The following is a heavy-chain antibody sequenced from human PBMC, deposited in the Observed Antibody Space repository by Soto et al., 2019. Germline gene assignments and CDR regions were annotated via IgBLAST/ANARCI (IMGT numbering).Heavy chain of an antibody. V-gene: IGHV1-69*06. CDR1: GGTLTNFINYP. D-gene: IGHD6-19*01. J-gene: IGHJ4*02. CDR3: ARRNTAGFLRYFDT. Sequence: QVQLVQSGAEVMQPGSSVKVSCKPSGGTLTNFINYPINWVRQSPGQGLEWMGGIVPNIGTVNYAQKFQGRGTMTADKSTGTVYMELSSLRSDDWARYFCARRNTAGFLRYFDTWGQEPMVTVSS. CDR2: IVPNIGTV.